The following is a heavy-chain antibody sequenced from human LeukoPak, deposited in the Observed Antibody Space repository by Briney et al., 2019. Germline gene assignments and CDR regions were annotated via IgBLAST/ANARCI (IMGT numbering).Heavy chain of an antibody. CDR3: AKDSGAYYYDSSGIFDY. CDR1: GFTFSSYG. V-gene: IGHV3-33*03. D-gene: IGHD3-22*01. Sequence: PGGSLRLSCAASGFTFSSYGMHWVRQAPGKGLEWVAVIWYDGSNKYYADSVKGRFTNSRDNAKNSLYLQMNSLRAEDTAVYYCAKDSGAYYYDSSGIFDYWGQGTLVTVSS. CDR2: IWYDGSNK. J-gene: IGHJ4*02.